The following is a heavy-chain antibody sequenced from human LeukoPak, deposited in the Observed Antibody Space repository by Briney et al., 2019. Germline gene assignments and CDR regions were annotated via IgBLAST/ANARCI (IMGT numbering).Heavy chain of an antibody. CDR1: GFTFSSYA. CDR3: ARMTTADY. Sequence: GGSLRLSCAASGFTFSSYAMSWVRQAPGKGLEWVANINQDGSKKYYVDSVKGRFTISRDNAKNSLYLQMNSLRAEDTAVYYCARMTTADYWGQGTLVTVSS. J-gene: IGHJ4*02. D-gene: IGHD4-17*01. V-gene: IGHV3-7*01. CDR2: INQDGSKK.